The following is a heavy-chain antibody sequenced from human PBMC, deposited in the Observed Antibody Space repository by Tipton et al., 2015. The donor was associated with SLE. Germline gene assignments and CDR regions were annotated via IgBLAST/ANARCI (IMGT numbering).Heavy chain of an antibody. D-gene: IGHD3-3*01. CDR2: IYYSGST. Sequence: TLSLTCTVSGGSISSHYWSWIRQPPGKGLEWIGYIYYSGSTYYNPSLKSRVTISVDTSKNQFSLKLSSVTAADTAVYYCARDVAIFGVVIGYFQHWGQGTLVTVSS. CDR3: ARDVAIFGVVIGYFQH. V-gene: IGHV4-59*11. J-gene: IGHJ1*01. CDR1: GGSISSHY.